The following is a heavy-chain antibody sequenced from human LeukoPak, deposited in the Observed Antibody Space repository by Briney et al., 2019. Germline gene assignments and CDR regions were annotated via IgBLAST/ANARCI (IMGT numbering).Heavy chain of an antibody. Sequence: ASVKVSCKASGYTFTSYDINWVRQATGQGLEWMGWMNPNSGNTGYAQKFQGRVTMTRDTSITTAYMELSSLRSEDTAVYYCARASTVTTYYYGMDVWGQGTTVTVSS. D-gene: IGHD4-17*01. V-gene: IGHV1-8*01. CDR2: MNPNSGNT. CDR1: GYTFTSYD. J-gene: IGHJ6*02. CDR3: ARASTVTTYYYGMDV.